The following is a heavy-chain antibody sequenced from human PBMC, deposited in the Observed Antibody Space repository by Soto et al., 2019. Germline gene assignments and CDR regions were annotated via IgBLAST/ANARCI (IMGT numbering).Heavy chain of an antibody. V-gene: IGHV4-30-4*01. D-gene: IGHD6-13*01. Sequence: QVQLQESGPGLVKPSQTLSLTCTVSGGSISSGDYYWSWIRQPPGKGLEWIGYIYYSGSTYYNPSLTSRVTISVDTAQNQFSLKPSSVPAADTAVYYCAIYAGNSVYFDYWGQGTLVTVSS. J-gene: IGHJ4*02. CDR2: IYYSGST. CDR1: GGSISSGDYY. CDR3: AIYAGNSVYFDY.